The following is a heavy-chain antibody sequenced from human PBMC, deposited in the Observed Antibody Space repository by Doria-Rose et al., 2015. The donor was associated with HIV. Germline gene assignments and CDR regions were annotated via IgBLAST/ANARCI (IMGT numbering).Heavy chain of an antibody. Sequence: QVQLQESGPGLVRPSQILSLTCTVLGDSISSGDSFWSWIRQPPGKGPEWIGYISSSGTTYYYPSLRGRLTISLDASKNQFSLNLNSVTAADTAVYYCARARNYGFPHFFDFWGQGTLVTVSS. CDR3: ARARNYGFPHFFDF. CDR1: GDSISSGDSF. J-gene: IGHJ4*02. V-gene: IGHV4-30-4*01. D-gene: IGHD3-10*01. CDR2: ISSSGTT.